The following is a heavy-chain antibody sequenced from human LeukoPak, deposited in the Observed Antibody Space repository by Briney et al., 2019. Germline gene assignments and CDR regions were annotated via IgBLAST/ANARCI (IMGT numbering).Heavy chain of an antibody. Sequence: GGSLRLSCAASGFTFSSYWMNWVRQAPGKGLEWVANIKQDGSEKYYVDSVKGRFTISRDNAKNSLYLQMNSLRAEDTAVYYCAKDLSRYYDILTGFAPADYWGQGTLVTVSS. CDR1: GFTFSSYW. CDR3: AKDLSRYYDILTGFAPADY. D-gene: IGHD3-9*01. V-gene: IGHV3-7*01. CDR2: IKQDGSEK. J-gene: IGHJ4*02.